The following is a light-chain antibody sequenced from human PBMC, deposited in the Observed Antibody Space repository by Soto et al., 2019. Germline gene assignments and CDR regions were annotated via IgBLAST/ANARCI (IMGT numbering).Light chain of an antibody. CDR1: QSVTGSY. Sequence: EVVLTQSPGTLSLSPGERATLSCRASQSVTGSYLAWYQQKPGQPPRLLIYGASTRATGIPPRFSGSGSATDFTLTISSLEPEDFAVYYCQHRSIWPVSFGQGTRLEIK. J-gene: IGKJ5*01. CDR3: QHRSIWPVS. CDR2: GAS. V-gene: IGKV3-11*01.